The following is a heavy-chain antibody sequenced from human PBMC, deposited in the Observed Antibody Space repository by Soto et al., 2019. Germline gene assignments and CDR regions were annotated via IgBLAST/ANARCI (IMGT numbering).Heavy chain of an antibody. Sequence: GASVKVSCKASGYTFTSYDINWVRQATGQGLEWMGWMNPNSGSTGYAQKFQGRVTMTRNSSISTAYMELSSLRSEDTAVYYCARVPRDDIWNGYYFSYYYYGTDVWGQGTTVTVSS. J-gene: IGHJ6*02. D-gene: IGHD3-3*01. V-gene: IGHV1-8*01. CDR2: MNPNSGST. CDR3: ARVPRDDIWNGYYFSYYYYGTDV. CDR1: GYTFTSYD.